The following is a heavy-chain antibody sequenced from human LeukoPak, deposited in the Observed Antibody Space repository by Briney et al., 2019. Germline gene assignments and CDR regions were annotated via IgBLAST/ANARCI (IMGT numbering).Heavy chain of an antibody. Sequence: AASVKVSCKASGYTFTGYHMHWVRQAPGQGLEWMGWINPKTGGTNYAQKFQGRVTMTRDTSISTVYMELRRLRSDDTAVYYCARVFNVPFYDSGVGGMDVWGQGTTITVSS. CDR2: INPKTGGT. J-gene: IGHJ6*02. CDR1: GYTFTGYH. V-gene: IGHV1-2*02. D-gene: IGHD3-22*01. CDR3: ARVFNVPFYDSGVGGMDV.